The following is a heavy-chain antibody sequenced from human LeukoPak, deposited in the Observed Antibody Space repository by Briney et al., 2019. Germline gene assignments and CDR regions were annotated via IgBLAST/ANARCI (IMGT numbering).Heavy chain of an antibody. V-gene: IGHV3-13*01. CDR3: ARESVTNDAFDI. CDR1: GFTFSSYD. J-gene: IGHJ3*02. CDR2: IGTAGDT. Sequence: GGSLSLSCAASGFTFSSYDMHWVRQATGKGLEWVSAIGTAGDTYYPGSVKGRFTISRENAKNSLYLQMNSLRAGDTAVYYCARESVTNDAFDIWGQGTMVTVSS. D-gene: IGHD2-2*01.